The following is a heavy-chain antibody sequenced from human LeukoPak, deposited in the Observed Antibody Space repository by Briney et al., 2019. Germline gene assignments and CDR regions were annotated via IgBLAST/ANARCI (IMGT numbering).Heavy chain of an antibody. J-gene: IGHJ4*02. CDR2: ISYDGSNK. V-gene: IGHV3-30*18. CDR3: AKDRGRYCSGGSCYSLDC. D-gene: IGHD2-15*01. CDR1: GFTFSSYG. Sequence: GRSLRLSCAASGFTFSSYGMHWVRQAPGKGLEWVAVISYDGSNKYYADSVKGRFTISRDNSKNTLYLQMNSLRAEDTAVYYCAKDRGRYCSGGSCYSLDCWGQGTLVTVSS.